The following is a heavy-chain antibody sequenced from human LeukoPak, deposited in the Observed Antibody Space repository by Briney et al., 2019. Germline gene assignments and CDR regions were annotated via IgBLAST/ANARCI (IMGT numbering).Heavy chain of an antibody. Sequence: GGSLRLSCAASGFTFSDYYMSWIRQAPGKGLEWVSYISSSGSTIYYADSVKGRFTISRDNAKNSLYLQMNSLRAEDTAVYYCARDRGGDRWSGYYIDFDYWGQGTLVTVSS. D-gene: IGHD3-3*01. CDR3: ARDRGGDRWSGYYIDFDY. CDR2: ISSSGSTI. V-gene: IGHV3-11*04. J-gene: IGHJ4*02. CDR1: GFTFSDYY.